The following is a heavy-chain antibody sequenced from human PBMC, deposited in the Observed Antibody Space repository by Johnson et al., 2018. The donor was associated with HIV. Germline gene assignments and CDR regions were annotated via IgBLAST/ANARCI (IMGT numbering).Heavy chain of an antibody. D-gene: IGHD5-24*01. CDR1: GITFSSYW. CDR2: IKQDGSEK. J-gene: IGHJ3*02. V-gene: IGHV3-7*05. CDR3: VRACRDGYTCDAFDI. Sequence: VQLVESGGGLVQPGGSLRLSCAASGITFSSYWMSWVRQAPGKGLEWVANIKQDGSEKYYVDSVKGRLTISRDNAKNSLYLQVNSLRAEDMTVYYCVRACRDGYTCDAFDIWGQGTMVTVSS.